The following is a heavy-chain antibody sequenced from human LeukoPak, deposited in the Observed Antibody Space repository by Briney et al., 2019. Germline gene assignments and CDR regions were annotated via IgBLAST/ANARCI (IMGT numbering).Heavy chain of an antibody. CDR3: AKNLLSYYDSSAYYPGFDY. CDR1: GFTFSSYG. CDR2: MSYDGSNK. Sequence: GGSLRLSCAASGFTFSSYGMHWVRQAPGKGLEWVAVMSYDGSNKYYADSVKGRLTISRDNSKNTLYLQMNSLRAEDTALYYCAKNLLSYYDSSAYYPGFDYWGQGTLVTVSS. D-gene: IGHD3-22*01. V-gene: IGHV3-30*18. J-gene: IGHJ4*02.